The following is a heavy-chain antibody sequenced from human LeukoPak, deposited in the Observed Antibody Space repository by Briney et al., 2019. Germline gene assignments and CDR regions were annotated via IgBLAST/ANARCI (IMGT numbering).Heavy chain of an antibody. D-gene: IGHD1-1*01. J-gene: IGHJ4*02. Sequence: PSETLSLTCAVYGGSFSGYYWSWIRQPPGKGLEWIGEINHSGSTNYNPSLKSRVTISVDTSKNQFSLKLSSVTAADTAVYYCARGVHWNYYRCWGQGTLVTVSS. CDR1: GGSFSGYY. CDR2: INHSGST. V-gene: IGHV4-34*01. CDR3: ARGVHWNYYRC.